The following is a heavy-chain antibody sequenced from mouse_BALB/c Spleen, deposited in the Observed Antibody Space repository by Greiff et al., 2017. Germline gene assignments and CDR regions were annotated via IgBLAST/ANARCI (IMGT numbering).Heavy chain of an antibody. Sequence: VQLQQSGPELVKPGASVKMSCKASGYTFTDYVISWVKQRTGQGLEWIGEIYPGSGSTYYNEKFKGKATLTADKSSNTAYMQLSSLTSEDSAVYFCARSYRYDGAWFAYWGQGTLVTVSA. CDR2: IYPGSGST. D-gene: IGHD2-14*01. V-gene: IGHV1-81*01. J-gene: IGHJ3*01. CDR1: GYTFTDYV. CDR3: ARSYRYDGAWFAY.